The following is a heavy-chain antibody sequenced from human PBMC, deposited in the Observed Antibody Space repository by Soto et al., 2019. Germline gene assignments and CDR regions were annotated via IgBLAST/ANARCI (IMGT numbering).Heavy chain of an antibody. Sequence: GSLRLSCAASGFTFSSYSMNWVRQAPGKGLEWVSSISSSSSYIYYADSVKGRFTISRDNAKNSLYLQMNSLRAEDTAVYYCARESVYYDSSGYYPDYWGQGTLVTVSS. V-gene: IGHV3-21*01. CDR1: GFTFSSYS. CDR3: ARESVYYDSSGYYPDY. D-gene: IGHD3-22*01. CDR2: ISSSSSYI. J-gene: IGHJ4*02.